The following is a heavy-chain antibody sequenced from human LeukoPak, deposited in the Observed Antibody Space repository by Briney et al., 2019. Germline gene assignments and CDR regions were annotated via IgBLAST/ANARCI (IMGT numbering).Heavy chain of an antibody. CDR1: GYTFTSYG. D-gene: IGHD3-3*01. J-gene: IGHJ4*02. Sequence: GSVKVSCKASGYTFTSYGISWVRQAPGQGLEWMGWFSAYNGNTNYAQKLQGRVTMTTDTSTSTAYMELRSLRSDDTAVYYCARAVYTIFGVVIQPPYFDYWGQGTLVTVSS. CDR2: FSAYNGNT. V-gene: IGHV1-18*01. CDR3: ARAVYTIFGVVIQPPYFDY.